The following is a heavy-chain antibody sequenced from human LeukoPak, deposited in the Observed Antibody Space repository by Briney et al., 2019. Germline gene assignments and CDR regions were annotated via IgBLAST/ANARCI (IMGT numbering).Heavy chain of an antibody. CDR3: ARGPQIVVPASDYYYYGMDV. CDR2: ISYDGSNK. V-gene: IGHV3-30-3*01. CDR1: GFTFSSYA. D-gene: IGHD2-2*01. J-gene: IGHJ6*02. Sequence: LAGGSLRLSCAASGFTFSSYAMPWVRQAPGKGLEWVAVISYDGSNKYYADSVKGRFTISRDNSKNTLYLQMNSLRAEDTAVYYCARGPQIVVPASDYYYYGMDVWGQGTTVTVSS.